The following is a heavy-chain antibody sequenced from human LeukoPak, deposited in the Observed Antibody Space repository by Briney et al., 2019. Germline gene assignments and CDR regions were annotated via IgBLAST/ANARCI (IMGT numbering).Heavy chain of an antibody. V-gene: IGHV5-51*01. CDR1: GYSFTNYW. J-gene: IGHJ4*02. CDR3: ARLKDADIVTTGFNY. Sequence: GESLKISCKGSGYSFTNYWIAWVRQMPGKGLEWMGIIYPGDSDTTYSPSFQGQVTISADKSIRTAYLQWSSLKASDTAMYYCARLKDADIVTTGFNYWGQGTLVSVSS. CDR2: IYPGDSDT. D-gene: IGHD5-12*01.